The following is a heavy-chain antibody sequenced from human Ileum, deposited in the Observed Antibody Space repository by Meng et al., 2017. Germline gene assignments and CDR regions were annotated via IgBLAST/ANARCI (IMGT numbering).Heavy chain of an antibody. V-gene: IGHV4-4*02. CDR2: IFQSGRT. CDR3: ATSNDRDVYYLGY. Sequence: QGRLQEAVPRPVKPSGTLFLTCAVSGTWWSWVRQPPGKGLEWIGEIFQSGRTNYNPSLKSRVTISIDKSKSQISLQLSAVTAADTAVYSCATSNDRDVYYLGYWGQGTLVTVSS. CDR1: GTW. J-gene: IGHJ4*02. D-gene: IGHD3-22*01.